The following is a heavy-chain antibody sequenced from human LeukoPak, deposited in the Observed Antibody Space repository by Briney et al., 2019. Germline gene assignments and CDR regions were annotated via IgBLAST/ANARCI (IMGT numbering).Heavy chain of an antibody. CDR2: INPADSEN. CDR1: GYSFTNSW. Sequence: GESLKISCKGSGYSFTNSWIGWVRQMPGKGLELMGIINPADSENRYSPSFQGQVTISADKSISTAYLQWSSLKASDTAMYYCARHSRDVGSIRGFDYWGQGTLVTVSS. J-gene: IGHJ4*02. V-gene: IGHV5-51*01. D-gene: IGHD1-26*01. CDR3: ARHSRDVGSIRGFDY.